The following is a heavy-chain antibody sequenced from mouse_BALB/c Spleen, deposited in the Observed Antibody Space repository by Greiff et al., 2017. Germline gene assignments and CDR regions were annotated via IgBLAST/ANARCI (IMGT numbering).Heavy chain of an antibody. J-gene: IGHJ4*01. CDR3: ARYYGSSPYAMDY. Sequence: EVQLQQSGPELVKPGASVKMSCKASGYTFTSYVMHWLKQKPGQGLAWIGYINPYNDGTKYNEKFKGKATLTSDKSSSTAYMELSSLTSEDSAVYYCARYYGSSPYAMDYWGQGTSVTVSS. V-gene: IGHV1-14*01. CDR2: INPYNDGT. D-gene: IGHD1-1*01. CDR1: GYTFTSYV.